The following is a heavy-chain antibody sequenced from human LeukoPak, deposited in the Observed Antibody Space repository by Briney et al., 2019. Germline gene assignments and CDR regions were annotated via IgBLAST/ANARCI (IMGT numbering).Heavy chain of an antibody. J-gene: IGHJ4*02. V-gene: IGHV3-23*01. CDR3: AYGDYDC. CDR1: GFTFSTYA. CDR2: ISGSGGST. Sequence: GGSLRLSCAASGFTFSTYAMNWVRQAPGKGLEWVSTISGSGGSTYYADSAKGRFTISRDNSKNTLYLQMNSLRAEDTAVYYCAYGDYDCWGQGTLVTVSS. D-gene: IGHD4-17*01.